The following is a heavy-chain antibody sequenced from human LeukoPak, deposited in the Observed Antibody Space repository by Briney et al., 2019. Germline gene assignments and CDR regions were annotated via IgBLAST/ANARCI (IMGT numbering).Heavy chain of an antibody. D-gene: IGHD6-19*01. Sequence: SETLSLTCTVSGDAITSYNWNRIRQPAGKGLEWIGRIYTGGTTKYNPSLESRVTMSADTSSNQFSLKLSSVTAADTAVYYCARIAGWDWYFHLWGCGTLVTVSS. CDR2: IYTGGTT. CDR1: GDAITSYN. J-gene: IGHJ2*01. V-gene: IGHV4-4*07. CDR3: ARIAGWDWYFHL.